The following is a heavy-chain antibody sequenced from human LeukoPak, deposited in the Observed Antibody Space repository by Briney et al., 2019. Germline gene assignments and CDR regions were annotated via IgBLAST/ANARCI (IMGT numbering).Heavy chain of an antibody. D-gene: IGHD3/OR15-3a*01. CDR2: ICYSGST. J-gene: IGHJ4*02. CDR1: GGSISSYY. CDR3: ARGDWTSEIGY. Sequence: EPSETLSLTCTVSGGSISSYYWSWIRQPPGKGLEWIGYICYSGSTNYNPSLKSRVTISVDTSKNQFSLKLSSVTAADTAVYYCARGDWTSEIGYWGQGTLVTVSS. V-gene: IGHV4-59*01.